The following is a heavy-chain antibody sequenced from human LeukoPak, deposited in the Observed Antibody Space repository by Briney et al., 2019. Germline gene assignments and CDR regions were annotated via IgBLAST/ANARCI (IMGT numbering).Heavy chain of an antibody. Sequence: ASVKVSCKASGYTFTSYAMNWVRQAPGQGLEWMGWINTNTGNPTYAQGFTGRFVFSLDTSVSTAYLQISSLKAEDTAVYYCARDPVGWFGELTPLLNAFDIWGQGTMVTVSS. V-gene: IGHV7-4-1*02. CDR2: INTNTGNP. CDR3: ARDPVGWFGELTPLLNAFDI. CDR1: GYTFTSYA. J-gene: IGHJ3*02. D-gene: IGHD3-10*01.